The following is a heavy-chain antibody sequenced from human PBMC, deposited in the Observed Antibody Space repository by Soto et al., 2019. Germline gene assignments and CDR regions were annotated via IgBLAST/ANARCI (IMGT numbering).Heavy chain of an antibody. CDR3: ARDLPNYYDSSVFDY. J-gene: IGHJ4*02. CDR2: ISYDGSNK. CDR1: GFTFSSYA. Sequence: GGSLRLSCAASGFTFSSYAMHWVRQAPGKGLEWVAVISYDGSNKYYADSVKGRFTISRDNSKNTLYLQMNSLRAEDTAVYYCARDLPNYYDSSVFDYWGQGTLVTVSS. D-gene: IGHD3-22*01. V-gene: IGHV3-30-3*01.